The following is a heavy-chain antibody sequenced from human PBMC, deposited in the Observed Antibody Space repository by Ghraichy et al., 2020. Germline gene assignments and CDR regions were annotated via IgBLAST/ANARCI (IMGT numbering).Heavy chain of an antibody. J-gene: IGHJ3*02. D-gene: IGHD2-8*01. CDR2: ISSSSSYI. CDR1: GFTFSSYS. Sequence: GESLNISCAASGFTFSSYSMNWVRQAPGKGLEWVSSISSSSSYIYYADSVKGRFTISRDNAKNSLYLQMNSLRAEDTAVYYCARALNGVWENAFDIWGQGTMVTVSS. CDR3: ARALNGVWENAFDI. V-gene: IGHV3-21*01.